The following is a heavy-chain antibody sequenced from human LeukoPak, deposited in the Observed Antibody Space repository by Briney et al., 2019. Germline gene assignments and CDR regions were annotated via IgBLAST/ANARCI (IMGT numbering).Heavy chain of an antibody. J-gene: IGHJ4*02. CDR3: ARGTVTAPDY. V-gene: IGHV3-53*01. Sequence: PGQSLTLSCAISGDSVTSNNITWVRIAPSKALERVSLIYRDYSGGSTYYADSVKGRFTISRDNAMNTLYLQMNSLRAEDTAVYYCARGTVTAPDYWGQGTLVTVSS. CDR1: GDSVTSNN. D-gene: IGHD2-21*02. CDR2: IYRDYSGGST.